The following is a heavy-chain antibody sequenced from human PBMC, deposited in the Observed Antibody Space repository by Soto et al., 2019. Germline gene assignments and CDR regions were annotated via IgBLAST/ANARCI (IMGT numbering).Heavy chain of an antibody. CDR2: ISSSSSYI. D-gene: IGHD1-26*01. Sequence: GGSLRLSCAASGFTFSSYSMNWVRQAPGKGLEWVSSISSSSSYIYYADSVMGRFTISRDNAKNSLYLQMNSLRAEDTAVYYWAGGRSIAGATRDAFDIWGQGTTVPVSS. CDR3: AGGRSIAGATRDAFDI. CDR1: GFTFSSYS. J-gene: IGHJ3*02. V-gene: IGHV3-21*01.